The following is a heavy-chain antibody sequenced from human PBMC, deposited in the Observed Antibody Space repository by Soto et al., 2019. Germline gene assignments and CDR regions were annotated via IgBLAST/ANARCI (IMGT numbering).Heavy chain of an antibody. D-gene: IGHD6-13*01. Sequence: PGESMQISYQGSGYTFSNFWIGWVRQLPGKGLEWMGIIYPGDHETRYSPSFHGKVTISADKSINTAYLQWNSLEASDTAFYFCARSPRSSPYFDYWGQGALVTVYS. J-gene: IGHJ4*02. CDR3: ARSPRSSPYFDY. CDR1: GYTFSNFW. V-gene: IGHV5-51*01. CDR2: IYPGDHET.